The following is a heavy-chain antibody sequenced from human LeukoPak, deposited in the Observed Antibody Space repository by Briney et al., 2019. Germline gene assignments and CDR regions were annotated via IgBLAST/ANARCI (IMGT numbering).Heavy chain of an antibody. V-gene: IGHV3-23*01. CDR3: AKEGSGSYNAFDI. CDR1: GFTFSSYA. CDR2: ISGSGGST. Sequence: GGSLRLSCAASGFTFSSYAMSWVSQAPGEGLEWVSAISGSGGSTYYADSVKGRFTISRDNSKNTLYLQMNSLRAEDTAVYYCAKEGSGSYNAFDIWGQGTMVTVSS. D-gene: IGHD1-26*01. J-gene: IGHJ3*02.